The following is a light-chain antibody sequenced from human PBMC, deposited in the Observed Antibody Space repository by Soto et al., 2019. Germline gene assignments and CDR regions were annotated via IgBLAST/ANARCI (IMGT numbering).Light chain of an antibody. CDR3: CSYTTTTSRV. J-gene: IGLJ1*01. CDR1: SSDVGGYNY. V-gene: IGLV2-8*01. CDR2: EVS. Sequence: QSVLTQPPSASGSPGQSVTISCTGTSSDVGGYNYVSWYQQHPGKAPKLMIYEVSKRPSGVPDRFSGSKSGNTASLTVSGLLAEDEADYHCCSYTTTTSRVFGTGTKVTVL.